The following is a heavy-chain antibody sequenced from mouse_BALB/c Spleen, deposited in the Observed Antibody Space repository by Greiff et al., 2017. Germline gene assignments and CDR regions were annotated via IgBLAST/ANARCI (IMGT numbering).Heavy chain of an antibody. CDR2: ISTYYGDA. D-gene: IGHD1-1*01. V-gene: IGHV1S137*01. J-gene: IGHJ4*01. Sequence: VQLQQSGAELVRPGVSVKISCKGSGYTFTDYAMHWVKQSHAKSLEWIGVISTYYGDASYNQKFKGKATMTVDKSSSTAYMELARLTSEDSAIYYCARWYGSAMDYWGQGTSVTVSS. CDR1: GYTFTDYA. CDR3: ARWYGSAMDY.